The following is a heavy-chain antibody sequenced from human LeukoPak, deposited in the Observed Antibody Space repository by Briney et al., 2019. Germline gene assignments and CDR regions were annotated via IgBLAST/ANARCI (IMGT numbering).Heavy chain of an antibody. CDR1: GYTFTSYD. D-gene: IGHD6-19*01. CDR2: MNPNSGNT. V-gene: IGHV1-8*01. Sequence: ASVKVSCKASGYTFTSYDINWVRQATGQGLEWMGWMNPNSGNTGYAQKFQGRVTMTRNTSISTAYMELSSLRSEDTAVYYCARDTYSSGWYQPYYFDYWGQGTLVTVSS. J-gene: IGHJ4*02. CDR3: ARDTYSSGWYQPYYFDY.